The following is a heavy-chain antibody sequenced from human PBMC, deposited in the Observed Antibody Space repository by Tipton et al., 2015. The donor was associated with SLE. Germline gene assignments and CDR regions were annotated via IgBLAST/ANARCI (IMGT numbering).Heavy chain of an antibody. CDR1: GGSISSGGYY. CDR3: AKDYNYDYPDYN. CDR2: INHSGST. Sequence: TLSLTCAVSGGSISSGGYYWSWIRQPPGKGLEWIGEINHSGSTNYNPSLKSRVTISVDTSKNQFSLKLSSVTAADTAVYYCAKDYNYDYPDYNWGQGTLVTVSS. D-gene: IGHD4-17*01. V-gene: IGHV4-34*01. J-gene: IGHJ4*02.